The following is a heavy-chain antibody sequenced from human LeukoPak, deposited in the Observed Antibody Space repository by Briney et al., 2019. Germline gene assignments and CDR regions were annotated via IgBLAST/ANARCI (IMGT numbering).Heavy chain of an antibody. CDR3: ARGDYCSGGSCYSGHPKY. CDR2: INTNTGNP. V-gene: IGHV7-4-1*02. Sequence: ASVKVSCKASGYTFTSYDINWVRQATGQGLEWMGWINTNTGNPTYAQGFTGRFVFSLDTSVSTAYLQISSLKAEDTAVYYCARGDYCSGGSCYSGHPKYWGQGTLVTVSS. J-gene: IGHJ4*02. CDR1: GYTFTSYD. D-gene: IGHD2-15*01.